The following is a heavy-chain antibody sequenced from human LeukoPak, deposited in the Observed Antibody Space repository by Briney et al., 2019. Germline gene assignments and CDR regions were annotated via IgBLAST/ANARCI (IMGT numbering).Heavy chain of an antibody. D-gene: IGHD3-10*01. CDR1: GGSISSYY. CDR3: ARDRGPYGSGRGGFDP. Sequence: SETLSLTCTVSGGSISSYYWSWIRQPPGKGLEWIGYIYYSGSTNYNPSLKSRVTISVDTSKNQFSLKLSSVTAADTAVYYCARDRGPYGSGRGGFDPWGQGTLVTVSS. CDR2: IYYSGST. J-gene: IGHJ5*02. V-gene: IGHV4-59*01.